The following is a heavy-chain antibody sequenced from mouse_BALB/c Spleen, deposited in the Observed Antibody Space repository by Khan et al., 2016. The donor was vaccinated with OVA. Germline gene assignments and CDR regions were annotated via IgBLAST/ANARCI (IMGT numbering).Heavy chain of an antibody. CDR3: AKEDYYGNTYGYFDV. Sequence: QVQLKQSGPGLVQPSQSLSITCTVSGFSLTSYGLHWVRQSPGKGLEWLGVIWRGGNTDYNAAFMSSLSITKDNSTSQIFFKMNSLQTDDTAMYXCAKEDYYGNTYGYFDVWGAGTTVTVSS. D-gene: IGHD1-1*01. CDR2: IWRGGNT. J-gene: IGHJ1*01. V-gene: IGHV2-5*01. CDR1: GFSLTSYG.